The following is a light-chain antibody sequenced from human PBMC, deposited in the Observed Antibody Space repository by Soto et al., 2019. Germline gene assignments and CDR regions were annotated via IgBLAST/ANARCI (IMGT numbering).Light chain of an antibody. CDR3: QQYNSLGT. V-gene: IGKV1-5*03. CDR1: QSISTW. Sequence: DIQMTQSPSTLSASVGDRVTITCRASQSISTWLAWYQQKPGRAPKVLIYAASRLQSGVPSRFSGSGSGTEFTLTISSLQPDDFATYYCQQYNSLGTFGPGTKVDI. J-gene: IGKJ3*01. CDR2: AAS.